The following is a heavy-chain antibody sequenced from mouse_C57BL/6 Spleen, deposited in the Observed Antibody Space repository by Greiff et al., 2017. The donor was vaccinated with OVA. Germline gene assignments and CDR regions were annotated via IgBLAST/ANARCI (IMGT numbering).Heavy chain of an antibody. CDR2: ISGGGGNT. CDR1: GFTFSSYT. V-gene: IGHV5-9*01. D-gene: IGHD4-1*01. Sequence: EVQRVESGGGLVKPGGSLKLSCAASGFTFSSYTMSWVRQTPEKRLEWVATISGGGGNTYYPDSVKGRFTISRDNAKNTLYLQMSSLRPEDTALYYCARQRGNWDYAMDDWGQGTSVTVSS. J-gene: IGHJ4*01. CDR3: ARQRGNWDYAMDD.